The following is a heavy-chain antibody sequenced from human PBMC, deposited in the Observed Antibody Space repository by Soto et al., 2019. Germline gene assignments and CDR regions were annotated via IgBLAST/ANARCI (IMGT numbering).Heavy chain of an antibody. CDR2: ILKDGSDK. Sequence: QVRLVKSGGGVVQAGTSLRLSCAASGFSFSTSGMHWVRQAPGKGLEWVGVILKDGSDKYYADSVKGRFTISRDNSKNTLYLQMNSLRAEDTAMYYCARDGRYSSFDYWGQGTLLTVSS. CDR3: ARDGRYSSFDY. D-gene: IGHD1-26*01. V-gene: IGHV3-33*05. CDR1: GFSFSTSG. J-gene: IGHJ4*02.